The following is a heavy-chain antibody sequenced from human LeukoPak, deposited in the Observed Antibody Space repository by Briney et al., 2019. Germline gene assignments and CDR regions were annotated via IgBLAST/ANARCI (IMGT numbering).Heavy chain of an antibody. CDR3: ARRGDANWFDP. CDR1: GFTFSSCS. D-gene: IGHD2-21*02. V-gene: IGHV3-21*01. J-gene: IGHJ5*02. Sequence: GRTLRLSCAASGFTFSSCSMNWVRQASGKGPEWVSSISSSSSYIYYADSVKGRFTISRDNAKNSLYLQMNSLRAEDTAVYYCARRGDANWFDPWGQGTLVTVSS. CDR2: ISSSSSYI.